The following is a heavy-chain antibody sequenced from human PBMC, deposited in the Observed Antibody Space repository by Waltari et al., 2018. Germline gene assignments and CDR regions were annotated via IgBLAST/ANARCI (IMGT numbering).Heavy chain of an antibody. J-gene: IGHJ4*02. Sequence: QLQLQESGPGLVKPSETLSLTCTVSGGSISSSSYYWGWIRQPPGKGLEWVGSIHDSGSSYYNPSLKSRFTIAVDTSKNQFSLKLSSGTAADTAVYYCASSSPGDYWGQGTLVTVSS. CDR3: ASSSPGDY. D-gene: IGHD6-13*01. CDR2: IHDSGSS. V-gene: IGHV4-39*01. CDR1: GGSISSSSYY.